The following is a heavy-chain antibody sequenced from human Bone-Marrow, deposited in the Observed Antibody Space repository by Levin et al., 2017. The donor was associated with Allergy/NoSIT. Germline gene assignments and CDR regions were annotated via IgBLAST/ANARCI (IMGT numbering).Heavy chain of an antibody. CDR1: GGSISSSNW. CDR2: IYHSGST. V-gene: IGHV4-4*02. Sequence: SETLSLTCAVSGGSISSSNWWNWVRQSPGGGLEWIGEIYHSGSTNYHPSLKNRIFISVDNSRNQFSLRLNSVTAADTALYYCARRNSSWVVFAFDMWGQGTLVTVSS. J-gene: IGHJ3*02. CDR3: ARRNSSWVVFAFDM. D-gene: IGHD2-8*02.